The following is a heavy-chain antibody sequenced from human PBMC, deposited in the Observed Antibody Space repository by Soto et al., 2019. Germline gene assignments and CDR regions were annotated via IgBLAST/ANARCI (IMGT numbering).Heavy chain of an antibody. D-gene: IGHD3-3*01. Sequence: ASVKVSCKASGYTFTSYAMHWVRQAPGQRLEWMGWINAGNGNTKYSQKFQGRVTITRDTSASTAYMELSSLRSEDTAVYYCASGVVIIRENYYYYGMDVWGQGTTVTVSS. CDR3: ASGVVIIRENYYYYGMDV. CDR2: INAGNGNT. CDR1: GYTFTSYA. J-gene: IGHJ6*02. V-gene: IGHV1-3*01.